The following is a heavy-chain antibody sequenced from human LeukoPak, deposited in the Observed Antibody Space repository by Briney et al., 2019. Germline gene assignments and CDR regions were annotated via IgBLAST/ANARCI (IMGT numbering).Heavy chain of an antibody. V-gene: IGHV4-34*01. CDR1: GGSFSGYY. D-gene: IGHD5-24*01. J-gene: IGHJ6*03. CDR3: ARASRDGYNLYYYYYYMDV. CDR2: INHSGST. Sequence: SETLSLTCAVYGGSFSGYYWSWIRQPPGKGLEWIGEINHSGSTNYNPSLKSRVTISVDTSKNQFSLKLSSVTAADTAVYYCARASRDGYNLYYYYYYMDVWGKGTTVTIS.